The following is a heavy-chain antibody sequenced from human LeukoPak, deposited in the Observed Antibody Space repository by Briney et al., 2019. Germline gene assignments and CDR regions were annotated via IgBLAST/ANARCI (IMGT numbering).Heavy chain of an antibody. CDR2: IIPIFGTA. V-gene: IGHV1-69*13. D-gene: IGHD3-3*01. J-gene: IGHJ4*02. CDR3: ASSSGIRFLEWLLQD. CDR1: GGTFSSYA. Sequence: SVKASCKASGGTFSSYAITWVRQAPGQELEWMGGIIPIFGTANYAQKFQGRVTITADESTSTAYMELSSLRSEDTAVYYCASSSGIRFLEWLLQDWGQGTLVTVSS.